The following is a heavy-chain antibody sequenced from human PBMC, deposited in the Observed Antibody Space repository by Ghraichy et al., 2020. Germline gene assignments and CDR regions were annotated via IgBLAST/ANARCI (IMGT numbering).Heavy chain of an antibody. CDR2: IYSGGST. V-gene: IGHV3-53*01. CDR3: ARVSRISNDYFDY. J-gene: IGHJ4*02. Sequence: SLKVSCAASGFTVSSNYMSWVRQAPGKGLEWVAVIYSGGSTYYADSVKGRFTISRDNSRNTLYLQMNSLRAEDTAVYYCARVSRISNDYFDYCGQGTLVTFSS. D-gene: IGHD2/OR15-2a*01. CDR1: GFTVSSNY.